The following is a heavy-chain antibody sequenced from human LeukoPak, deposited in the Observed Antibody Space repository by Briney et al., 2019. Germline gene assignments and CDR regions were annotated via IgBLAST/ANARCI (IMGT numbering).Heavy chain of an antibody. D-gene: IGHD3-9*01. CDR3: ARSIGLTGGGVDV. V-gene: IGHV3-11*01. CDR1: GFTFSDYN. CDR2: ITNGGSTI. Sequence: GGSLRLSCAASGFTFSDYNMNWVREAPGKGLEWVSYITNGGSTIHHADSVKGRFTISRDNAKKTLYLQMNSLRAEDTAVYYCARSIGLTGGGVDVWGQGTTVTVSS. J-gene: IGHJ6*02.